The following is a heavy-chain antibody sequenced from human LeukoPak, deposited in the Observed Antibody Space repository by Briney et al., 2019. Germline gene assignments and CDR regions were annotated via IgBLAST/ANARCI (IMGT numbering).Heavy chain of an antibody. J-gene: IGHJ4*02. D-gene: IGHD1-26*01. Sequence: ASVKVSCKASGYTFTSYDINWVRQATGQGLEWMGWMNPNSGNTGYAQKFQGRVTMTMNTSISTAYMELSSLRSEDTGVYYCARVDPSIVGANDYWGQRTPVTVSS. V-gene: IGHV1-8*01. CDR1: GYTFTSYD. CDR2: MNPNSGNT. CDR3: ARVDPSIVGANDY.